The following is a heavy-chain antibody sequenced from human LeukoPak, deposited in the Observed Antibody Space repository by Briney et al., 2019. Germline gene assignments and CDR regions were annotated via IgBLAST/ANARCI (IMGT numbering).Heavy chain of an antibody. D-gene: IGHD5-12*01. Sequence: GASVKVSCKASGYTFTGYYMHWVRQAPGQGLEWMGWINPNSGGTNYAQKFQGRVTMTRDTSISTAYMELSRLRSDDTAAYYCARDQNVDIVATMSYWGQGTLVTVSS. CDR3: ARDQNVDIVATMSY. V-gene: IGHV1-2*02. CDR2: INPNSGGT. J-gene: IGHJ4*02. CDR1: GYTFTGYY.